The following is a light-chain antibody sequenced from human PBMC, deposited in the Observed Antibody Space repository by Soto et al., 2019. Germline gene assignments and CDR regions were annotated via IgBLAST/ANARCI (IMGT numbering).Light chain of an antibody. CDR3: QQYGTSPYT. Sequence: EDVLTQSPGTLSLSPWESATLSCRASQSVSSNYLAWYQQKPGQAPRLLIYGASSRATGIPDRFRGSGSGADFTLTISRLEPEDFAVYYCQQYGTSPYTFGQGTKVDI. J-gene: IGKJ2*01. V-gene: IGKV3-20*01. CDR2: GAS. CDR1: QSVSSNY.